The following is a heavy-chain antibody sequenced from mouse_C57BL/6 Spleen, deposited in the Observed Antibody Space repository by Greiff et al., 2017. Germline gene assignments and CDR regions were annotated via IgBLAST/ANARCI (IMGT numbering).Heavy chain of an antibody. CDR3: AREDYPFYAMDY. J-gene: IGHJ4*01. Sequence: VQRVESGAELARPGASVKLSCKASGYTFTSYGISWVKQRTGQGLEWIGEIYPRSGNTYYNEKFKGKATLTADKSSRTAYMELRSLTSEDSAVSFCAREDYPFYAMDYWGQGTSVTVSS. CDR2: IYPRSGNT. D-gene: IGHD5-5*01. V-gene: IGHV1-81*01. CDR1: GYTFTSYG.